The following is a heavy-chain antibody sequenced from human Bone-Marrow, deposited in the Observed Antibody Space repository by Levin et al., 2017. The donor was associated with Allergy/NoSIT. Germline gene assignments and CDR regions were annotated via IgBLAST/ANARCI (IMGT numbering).Heavy chain of an antibody. V-gene: IGHV1-2*02. J-gene: IGHJ6*02. CDR2: TNPNSGAT. CDR1: GYTFTGYY. CDR3: GRAVVPWQQPVGRYGMDV. Sequence: GESLKISCTASGYTFTGYYIHWVRQAPGQGLEWMGWTNPNSGATNYAQKFQGRVVMSRDTFMRTAYMEITSLTSSDAAVYYCGRAVVPWQQPVGRYGMDVWGQGTTVSVS. D-gene: IGHD2-2*01.